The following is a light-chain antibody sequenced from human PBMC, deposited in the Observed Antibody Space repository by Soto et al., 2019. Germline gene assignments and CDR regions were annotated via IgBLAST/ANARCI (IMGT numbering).Light chain of an antibody. V-gene: IGKV3-20*01. CDR1: QSVSSIY. Sequence: EIVLTQSPGTLSLSPGERATLSSRASQSVSSIYLAWYQQKPGQAPRLLIYGASSRATGIPDRFSGSGSGIDFTLTISRLEPEDFAVYYCQQHGSSPPWTFGQGTKVEI. CDR3: QQHGSSPPWT. J-gene: IGKJ1*01. CDR2: GAS.